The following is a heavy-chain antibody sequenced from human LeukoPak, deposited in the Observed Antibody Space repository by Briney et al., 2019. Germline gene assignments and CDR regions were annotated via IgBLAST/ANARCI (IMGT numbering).Heavy chain of an antibody. CDR2: ISAYNGNT. CDR1: GGTFSSYA. D-gene: IGHD3-10*01. J-gene: IGHJ4*02. Sequence: ASVKVSCKASGGTFSSYAISWVRQAPGQGLEWMGWISAYNGNTNYAQKLQGRVTMTTDTSTSTAYVELRSLRSDDTAVYYCAREWYMVRGVRDYWGQGTLVTVSS. CDR3: AREWYMVRGVRDY. V-gene: IGHV1-18*01.